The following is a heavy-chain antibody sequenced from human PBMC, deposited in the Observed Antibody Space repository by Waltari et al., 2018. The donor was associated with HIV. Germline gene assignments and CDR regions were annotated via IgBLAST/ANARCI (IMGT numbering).Heavy chain of an antibody. CDR2: IWYDGSNK. CDR3: ARQRIRFLYDFDY. Sequence: QVQLVASGGGVVQPGRSLRLSCAAVGFTLRSYGMHWVSQAPGKGLEWVSVIWYDGSNKYNADSVRGRCTISRDNSKNTLYLQMNSLRAEDTAVYYCARQRIRFLYDFDYWGQGTLATVSS. V-gene: IGHV3-33*01. D-gene: IGHD3-3*01. CDR1: GFTLRSYG. J-gene: IGHJ4*02.